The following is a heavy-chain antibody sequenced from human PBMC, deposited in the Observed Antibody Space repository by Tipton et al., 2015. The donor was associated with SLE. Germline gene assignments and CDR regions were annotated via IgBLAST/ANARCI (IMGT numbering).Heavy chain of an antibody. Sequence: SLRLSCAASGFTFSSYAMSWVRQAPGKGLEWVSAISGSGGSTYYADSVKGRFTISRDNSKNTLYLQMNSLRVEDTAVYYCAKDLAANYYGMDVWGQGTTVTVSS. D-gene: IGHD2-15*01. CDR1: GFTFSSYA. CDR3: AKDLAANYYGMDV. V-gene: IGHV3-23*01. CDR2: ISGSGGST. J-gene: IGHJ6*02.